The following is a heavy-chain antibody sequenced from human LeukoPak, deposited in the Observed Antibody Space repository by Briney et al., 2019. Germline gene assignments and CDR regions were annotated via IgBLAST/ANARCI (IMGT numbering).Heavy chain of an antibody. CDR2: ITSSSSAI. V-gene: IGHV3-48*01. J-gene: IGHJ4*02. D-gene: IGHD3-3*01. Sequence: GGSLRLSCTASGFTFSSHSMNWVRQAPGKGLEWLSYITSSSSAIYYADSVKGRFTISRDNAKNSLYLQMNSLRAEDTAVYYCAKDLWLLSSLDYWGQGTLVTVSS. CDR3: AKDLWLLSSLDY. CDR1: GFTFSSHS.